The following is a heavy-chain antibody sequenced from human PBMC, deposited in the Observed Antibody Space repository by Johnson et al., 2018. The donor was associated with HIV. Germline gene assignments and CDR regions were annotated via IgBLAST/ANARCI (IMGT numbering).Heavy chain of an antibody. J-gene: IGHJ3*02. Sequence: VQLVESGGGLVQPGGSLRLSCAASGFTFSSYWMTWVRQAPGKGLEWVANIKQDGSERYYVESLKGRFTISRDNAKNSLYLQMNSLRAEDTAVFHCARGDVGAFDIWGQGTMVTVSS. D-gene: IGHD1-26*01. V-gene: IGHV3-7*01. CDR2: IKQDGSER. CDR3: ARGDVGAFDI. CDR1: GFTFSSYW.